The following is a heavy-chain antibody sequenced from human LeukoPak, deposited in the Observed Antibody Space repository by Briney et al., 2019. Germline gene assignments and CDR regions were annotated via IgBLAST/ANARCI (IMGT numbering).Heavy chain of an antibody. CDR2: INHSGST. J-gene: IGHJ4*02. Sequence: SETLSLTCAVYGGAFSGYYWSWVRQPPGEGLEWIWEINHSGSTNDNPSIKSRLTISVDTSKNQFSLKLSSVTAADTAVYYCARGCSGGSCYSDFDYSGQGTLVTVSS. CDR3: ARGCSGGSCYSDFDY. D-gene: IGHD2-15*01. V-gene: IGHV4-34*01. CDR1: GGAFSGYY.